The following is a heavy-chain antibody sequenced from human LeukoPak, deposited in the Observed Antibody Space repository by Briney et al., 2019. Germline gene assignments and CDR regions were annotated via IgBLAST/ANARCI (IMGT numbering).Heavy chain of an antibody. CDR3: ARGGWDYYDSSGSSFQH. Sequence: PGGSLRLSCAASGFSFSSYEMNWVRQAPGKGLEWVSYIGSSGSTVYYADSVKGRFTISRDNAKNSLYLQMNSLRAEDTAVYYCARGGWDYYDSSGSSFQHWGQGTLVTVSS. J-gene: IGHJ1*01. V-gene: IGHV3-48*03. CDR2: IGSSGSTV. CDR1: GFSFSSYE. D-gene: IGHD3-22*01.